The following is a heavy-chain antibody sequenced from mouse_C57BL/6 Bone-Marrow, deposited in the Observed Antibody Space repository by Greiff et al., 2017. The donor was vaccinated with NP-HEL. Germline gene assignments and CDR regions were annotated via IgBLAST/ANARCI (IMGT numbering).Heavy chain of an antibody. CDR2: IDPENGDT. D-gene: IGHD2-4*01. J-gene: IGHJ1*03. V-gene: IGHV14-4*01. CDR1: GFNIKDDY. Sequence: EVKLQQSGAELVRPGASVKLSCTASGFNIKDDYMHWVKQRPEQGLEWIGWIDPENGDTDYASKFQGKATITADTSSNTAYLQLSSLTSEDTAVYYCTTHYDYDGLWYFDVWGTGTTVTVSS. CDR3: TTHYDYDGLWYFDV.